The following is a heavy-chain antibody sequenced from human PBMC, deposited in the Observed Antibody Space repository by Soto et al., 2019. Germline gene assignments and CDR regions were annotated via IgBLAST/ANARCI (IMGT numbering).Heavy chain of an antibody. CDR1: GGTFSSYA. CDR3: ARVRIAAAGRLGENYYYGMDV. J-gene: IGHJ6*02. V-gene: IGHV1-69*13. CDR2: IIPIFGTA. D-gene: IGHD6-13*01. Sequence: SVKVSCKASGGTFSSYAISWVRQAPGQGLEWMGGIIPIFGTANYAQKFQGRVTITADESTSTAYMELSSLRSEDTAVYYCARVRIAAAGRLGENYYYGMDVWGQGTTVTVSS.